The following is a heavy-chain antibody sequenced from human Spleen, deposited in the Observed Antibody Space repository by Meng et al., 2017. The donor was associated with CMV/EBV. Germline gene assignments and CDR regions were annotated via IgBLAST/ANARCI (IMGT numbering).Heavy chain of an antibody. Sequence: GFSFSSYAMHWVRQAAGKGPEWMTVIAYDGSHKYYADSMKGRFTISRDNSKNTLYLQMNSLRAADTAVYYCAKGLVVPAAIRYFFDFWGQGTLVTVSS. V-gene: IGHV3-30*04. CDR3: AKGLVVPAAIRYFFDF. D-gene: IGHD2-2*02. CDR1: GFSFSSYA. CDR2: IAYDGSHK. J-gene: IGHJ4*02.